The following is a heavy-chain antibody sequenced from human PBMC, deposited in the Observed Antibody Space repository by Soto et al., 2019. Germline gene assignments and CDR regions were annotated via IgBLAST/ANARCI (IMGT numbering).Heavy chain of an antibody. V-gene: IGHV3-66*04. J-gene: IGHJ6*02. D-gene: IGHD3-3*01. CDR3: ATRPWSDYYYYGMDV. Sequence: GGSLRLSCAASGFTVSSNYMSWVRQAPGKGLEWVSVIYSGGSTYYADSVKGRFTISRDNSKNTLYLQMNSLKASDTAMYYCATRPWSDYYYYGMDVWGQGTTVTVSS. CDR1: GFTVSSNY. CDR2: IYSGGST.